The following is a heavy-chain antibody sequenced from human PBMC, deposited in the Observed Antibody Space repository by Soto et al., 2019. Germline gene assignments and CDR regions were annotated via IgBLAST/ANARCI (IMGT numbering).Heavy chain of an antibody. J-gene: IGHJ6*04. CDR2: ISSSGSTI. Sequence: GGSLRLSCAASGFTFSDYYMSWIRQAPGKGLEWVSYISSSGSTIYYADSVKGRFTISRDNAKNSLYLQMNSLRAEDTAVYYCARGWYSRSLLSEHEAYLDVWGKGTTVTVSS. V-gene: IGHV3-11*01. CDR1: GFTFSDYY. D-gene: IGHD6-13*01. CDR3: ARGWYSRSLLSEHEAYLDV.